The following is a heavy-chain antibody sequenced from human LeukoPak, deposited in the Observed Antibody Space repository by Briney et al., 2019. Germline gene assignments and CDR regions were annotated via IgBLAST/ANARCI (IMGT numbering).Heavy chain of an antibody. CDR2: ISYDGSNK. J-gene: IGHJ3*02. V-gene: IGHV3-30*18. CDR1: GFTFGSYG. CDR3: AKAVDTAVSLYAFDI. Sequence: GRSLRLSCAASGFTFGSYGMHWVRQAPGKGLEWVAVISYDGSNKYYADSVKGRFTISRDNSKNTLYLQMNSLRAEDTAVYYCAKAVDTAVSLYAFDIWGQGTMVTVSS. D-gene: IGHD5-18*01.